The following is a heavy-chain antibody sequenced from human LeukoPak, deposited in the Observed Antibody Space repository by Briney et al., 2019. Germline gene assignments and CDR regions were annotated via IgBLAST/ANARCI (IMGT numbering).Heavy chain of an antibody. CDR1: GGSISSYY. J-gene: IGHJ4*02. Sequence: SETLSLTCTVSGGSISSYYWSWIRQPAGKGLEWIGRIYTSGSTNYNPSLKSRVTMSVDTSKNQFSLKLSSVTAADTAVYYCARVSRVYYGSGSYYYFDYWGQGTLVTVSS. D-gene: IGHD3-10*01. CDR3: ARVSRVYYGSGSYYYFDY. V-gene: IGHV4-4*07. CDR2: IYTSGST.